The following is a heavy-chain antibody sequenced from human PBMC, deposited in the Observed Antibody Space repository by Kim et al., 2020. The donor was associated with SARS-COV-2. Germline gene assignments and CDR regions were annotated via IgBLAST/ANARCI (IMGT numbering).Heavy chain of an antibody. CDR1: GGTFSSYA. Sequence: SVKVSCKASGGTFSSYAISWVRQAPGQGLEWMGGIIPIFGTANYAQKFQGRVTITADESTSTAYMELSSLRSEDTAVYYCARLGARGYYYGSGSYHYYGMAVWSQGTTVTVTS. CDR2: IIPIFGTA. V-gene: IGHV1-69*13. CDR3: ARLGARGYYYGSGSYHYYGMAV. J-gene: IGHJ6*02. D-gene: IGHD3-10*01.